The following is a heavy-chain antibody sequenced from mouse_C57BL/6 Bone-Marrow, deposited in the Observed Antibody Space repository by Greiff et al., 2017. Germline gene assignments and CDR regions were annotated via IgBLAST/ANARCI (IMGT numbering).Heavy chain of an antibody. V-gene: IGHV5-17*01. CDR3: ARTTYFDY. D-gene: IGHD2-12*01. Sequence: EVKVEESGGGLVKPGGSLKLSCAASGFTFSDYGMHWVRQAPEKGLEWVAYISSGSSTIYYADTVKGRFTISRDNAKNTLFLQMTSLRSEDTAMYYCARTTYFDYWGQGTTLTVSS. CDR2: ISSGSSTI. J-gene: IGHJ2*01. CDR1: GFTFSDYG.